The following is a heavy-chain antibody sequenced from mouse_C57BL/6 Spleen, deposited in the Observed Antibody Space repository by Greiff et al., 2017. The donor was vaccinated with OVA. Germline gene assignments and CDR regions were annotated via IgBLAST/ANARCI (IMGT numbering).Heavy chain of an antibody. Sequence: QVQLQQPGAELVMPGASVKLSCKASGYTFTSYWMHWVKQRPGQGLEWIGEIDPSDSYTNYNQKFKGKSTLTVDKSSSTAYMQLSSLTSEDSAVYYCARRGVGAMDYWGQGTSVTVSS. J-gene: IGHJ4*01. CDR2: IDPSDSYT. CDR3: ARRGVGAMDY. CDR1: GYTFTSYW. V-gene: IGHV1-69*01.